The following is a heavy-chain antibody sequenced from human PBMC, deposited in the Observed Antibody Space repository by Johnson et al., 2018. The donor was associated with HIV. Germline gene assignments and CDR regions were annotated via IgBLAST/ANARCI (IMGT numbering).Heavy chain of an antibody. CDR2: IRYDGSNK. CDR1: GFTFSSYG. V-gene: IGHV3-30*02. Sequence: QVQLVESGGGVVQPGGSLRLSCAASGFTFSSYGMHWVRQAPGKGLEWVAFIRYDGSNKYYADSVKGRFSISRDNAKNSLYLQMSSLRAADTAVYYCTRDWRQFLEWLSDGFDIWGQGTMVTVSS. CDR3: TRDWRQFLEWLSDGFDI. J-gene: IGHJ3*02. D-gene: IGHD3-3*01.